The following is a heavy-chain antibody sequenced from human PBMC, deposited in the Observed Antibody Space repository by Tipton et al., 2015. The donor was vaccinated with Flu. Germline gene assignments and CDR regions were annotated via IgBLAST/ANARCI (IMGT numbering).Heavy chain of an antibody. D-gene: IGHD3-10*01. CDR3: ARYSGSGSYYNAFVDY. J-gene: IGHJ4*02. V-gene: IGHV3-11*01. CDR2: ISSSGSTI. CDR1: GFTFSDYY. Sequence: TLSLTCAASGFTFSDYYMSWIRQAPGKGLEWVSYISSSGSTIYYADSVKGRFTISRDNAKNSLYLQMNSLRAEDTAVYYCARYSGSGSYYNAFVDYWGQGTLVTVSS.